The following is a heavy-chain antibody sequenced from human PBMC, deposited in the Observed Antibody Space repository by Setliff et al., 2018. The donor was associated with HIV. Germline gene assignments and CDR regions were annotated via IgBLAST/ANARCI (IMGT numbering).Heavy chain of an antibody. J-gene: IGHJ4*02. D-gene: IGHD6-6*01. CDR3: ARGHPNSSRSSLVY. CDR2: IYYSGTT. V-gene: IGHV4-59*11. CDR1: GGSISSHY. Sequence: SETLSLTCTVSGGSISSHYWNWIRQPPGKGLEWIGSIYYSGTTNYNPSLKSRVTISVDTSKNQFSLKLTSVTAADTAVYYCARGHPNSSRSSLVYWGQGTLVTVSS.